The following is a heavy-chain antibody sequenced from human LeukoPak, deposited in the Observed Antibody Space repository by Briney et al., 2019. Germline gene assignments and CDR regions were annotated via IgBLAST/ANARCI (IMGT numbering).Heavy chain of an antibody. J-gene: IGHJ5*02. CDR3: ARDNSVGDVAWWFDP. D-gene: IGHD1-26*01. Sequence: ASVKVSCKASGYIFTSHYMHWVRQAPGQGLEWLGLINPTGSSTLYAQKFQGRVTMTRDMSTTTDYMELSSLRSDDTAVYYCARDNSVGDVAWWFDPWGQGTLVAVSS. CDR2: INPTGSST. V-gene: IGHV1-46*01. CDR1: GYIFTSHY.